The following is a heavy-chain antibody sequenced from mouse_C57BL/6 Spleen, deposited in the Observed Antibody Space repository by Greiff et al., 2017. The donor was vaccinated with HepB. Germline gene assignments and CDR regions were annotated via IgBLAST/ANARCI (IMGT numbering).Heavy chain of an antibody. D-gene: IGHD2-3*01. Sequence: QVQLQQPGAELVKPGASVKMSCKASGYTFTSYWITWVKQRPGQGLEWIGDIYPGSGSTNYNEKFKSKATLTVDTSSSTAYMQLSSLTSEDSAVYYCARPPRDGSGDWFAHWGQGTLVTVSA. CDR1: GYTFTSYW. V-gene: IGHV1-55*01. CDR3: ARPPRDGSGDWFAH. CDR2: IYPGSGST. J-gene: IGHJ3*01.